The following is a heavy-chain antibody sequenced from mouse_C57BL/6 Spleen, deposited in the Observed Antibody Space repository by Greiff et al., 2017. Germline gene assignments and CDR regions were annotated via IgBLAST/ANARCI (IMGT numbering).Heavy chain of an antibody. J-gene: IGHJ2*01. V-gene: IGHV1-18*01. CDR1: GYTFTDYN. Sequence: VQLQQSGPELVKPGASVKIPCKASGYTFTDYNMDWVKQSHGKSLEWIGDINPNNGGTIYNQKFKGKATLTVDKSSSTAYMELRSLTSEDTAVYYCARSYDGYFHFDYWGQGTTLTVSS. CDR3: ARSYDGYFHFDY. D-gene: IGHD2-3*01. CDR2: INPNNGGT.